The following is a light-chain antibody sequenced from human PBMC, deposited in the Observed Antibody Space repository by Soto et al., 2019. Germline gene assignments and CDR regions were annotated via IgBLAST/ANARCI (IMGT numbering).Light chain of an antibody. CDR3: SSYGGNNNLV. CDR1: SSDVGGYNY. J-gene: IGLJ2*01. Sequence: QPVLTQPPSASGSPGQSVTISCTGTSSDVGGYNYVSWYQQHPGKAPKLMIYEVSKRPSGVPGRFSASKSGNTASLTVSGLQAEDEADYYCSSYGGNNNLVFGGGTKLTVL. CDR2: EVS. V-gene: IGLV2-8*01.